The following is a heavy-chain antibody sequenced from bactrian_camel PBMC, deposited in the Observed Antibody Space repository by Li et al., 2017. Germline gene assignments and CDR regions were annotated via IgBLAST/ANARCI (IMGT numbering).Heavy chain of an antibody. Sequence: HVQLVESGGGSVQAGGSLRLSCVASRLTYSNYCMGWARQTPGKEREGVATVDSVGSTSYTDSVKGRFTISKDNAKNTLYLQMSSLKPEDTAVYYCAVRAGYCSGVYLWRTQYWGRGTQVTVS. D-gene: IGHD2*01. V-gene: IGHV3S26*01. CDR1: RLTYSNYC. CDR3: AVRAGYCSGVYLWRTQY. CDR2: VDSVGST. J-gene: IGHJ4*01.